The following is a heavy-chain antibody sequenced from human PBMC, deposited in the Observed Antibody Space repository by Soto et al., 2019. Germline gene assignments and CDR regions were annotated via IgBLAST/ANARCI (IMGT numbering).Heavy chain of an antibody. J-gene: IGHJ3*01. CDR3: AGGGTSGWLKGADDV. V-gene: IGHV1-69*01. Sequence: QVQLVQFGAEVKKPGSSVKVSCKASGGTLNKHAITWVRRAPGQGLEWLGGIIPMFGIPNYPQKFQGRVTITVDDSTNTSHMELHSLKSDDTAVYYCAGGGTSGWLKGADDVWGQGTMVNVAS. CDR1: GGTLNKHA. D-gene: IGHD6-13*01. CDR2: IIPMFGIP.